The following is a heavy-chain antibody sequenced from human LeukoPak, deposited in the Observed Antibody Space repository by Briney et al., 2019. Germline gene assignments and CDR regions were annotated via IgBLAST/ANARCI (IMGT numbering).Heavy chain of an antibody. CDR2: IKQDGSEK. CDR1: GFIIISYR. V-gene: IGHV3-7*01. D-gene: IGHD3-16*01. Sequence: GGSLRLSCAASGFIIISYRMSWVRQAPGKGLEWVANIKQDGSEKYYVDSVKGRFTISRDNAKNSLYLQMNSLRAEDTAVYYCAREGITVSHDLDYWGQGTLVTVSS. CDR3: AREGITVSHDLDY. J-gene: IGHJ4*02.